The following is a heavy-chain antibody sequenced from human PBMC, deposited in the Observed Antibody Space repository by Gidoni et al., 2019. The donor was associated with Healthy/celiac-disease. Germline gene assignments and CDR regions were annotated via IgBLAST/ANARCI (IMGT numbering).Heavy chain of an antibody. Sequence: EVQLVESGGGLIQPGGSLRLSCEASGFTFSRYAMGWVRQAPGKGLEWVSGISGSTGSTYYQESVKGRFTITRDNSKNTLYLQMNSLRDEDTAVYYCAKTRRSSLGELFGSHWGQGTLVTVSS. CDR1: GFTFSRYA. CDR2: ISGSTGST. V-gene: IGHV3-23*04. D-gene: IGHD3-10*01. J-gene: IGHJ4*02. CDR3: AKTRRSSLGELFGSH.